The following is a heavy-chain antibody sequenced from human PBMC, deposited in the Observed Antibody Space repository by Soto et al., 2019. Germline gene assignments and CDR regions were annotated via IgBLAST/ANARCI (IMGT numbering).Heavy chain of an antibody. Sequence: PGGPLRRSSPASGIIFRTYVMHWVLLGPGKGLEWMAVIPHHRSNKYYGDSVKGRFTISRDXPKNTLYLQMNSLRGEDTAVYYCAKSVAGHLGFDDWGQGT. CDR2: IPHHRSNK. J-gene: IGHJ4*02. V-gene: IGHV3-30*18. CDR3: AKSVAGHLGFDD. D-gene: IGHD6-19*01. CDR1: GIIFRTYV.